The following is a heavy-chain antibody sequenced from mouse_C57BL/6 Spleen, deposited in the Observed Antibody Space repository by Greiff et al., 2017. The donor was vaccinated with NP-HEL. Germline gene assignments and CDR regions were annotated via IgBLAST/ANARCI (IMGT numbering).Heavy chain of an antibody. CDR2: IHPNSGST. V-gene: IGHV1-64*01. D-gene: IGHD1-1*01. J-gene: IGHJ2*01. CDR1: GYTFTSYW. CDR3: ARAGGITTVYFDY. Sequence: QVQLQQPGAELVKPGASVKLSCKASGYTFTSYWMHWVKQRPGQGLEWIGMIHPNSGSTNYNEKFKSKATLTVDKSSSTAYMQLSSLTSEDSAVDYCARAGGITTVYFDYWGQGTTLTVSS.